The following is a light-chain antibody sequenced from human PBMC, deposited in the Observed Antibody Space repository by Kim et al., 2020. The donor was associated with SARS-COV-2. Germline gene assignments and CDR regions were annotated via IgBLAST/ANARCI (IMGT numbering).Light chain of an antibody. V-gene: IGLV3-19*01. Sequence: SSELTQDPAVSVALGQTVRITCQGDSLRSYYASWYQQKAGQAPVVVIYGKNNRPSGIPDRFSGSRSGNTASLTITGAQAEDEADYYCNSRDSTTKHLVFG. CDR2: GKN. J-gene: IGLJ2*01. CDR3: NSRDSTTKHLV. CDR1: SLRSYY.